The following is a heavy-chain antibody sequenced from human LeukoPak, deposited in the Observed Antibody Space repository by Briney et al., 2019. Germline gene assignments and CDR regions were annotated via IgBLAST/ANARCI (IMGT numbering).Heavy chain of an antibody. D-gene: IGHD3-10*01. Sequence: PGGSLRLSCAASGFTFDDYAMHWVRQAPGKGLEWVSGISWNSGSIGYADSVKGRFTISRDNAKNSLYLQMNSLRAEDMALYYCAKSSWFGEPLFDYWGQGTLVTVSS. V-gene: IGHV3-9*03. J-gene: IGHJ4*02. CDR1: GFTFDDYA. CDR3: AKSSWFGEPLFDY. CDR2: ISWNSGSI.